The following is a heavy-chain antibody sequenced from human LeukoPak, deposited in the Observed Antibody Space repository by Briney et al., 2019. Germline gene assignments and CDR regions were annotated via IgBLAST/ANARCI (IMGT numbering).Heavy chain of an antibody. CDR2: INANTGAT. V-gene: IGHV1-2*02. CDR3: ARDHNWGPDY. Sequence: ASMKVSCKTSGFTFTGHCMHWLRQAPGQGLEWMGWINANTGATHYAVKFQGRVTITRDTSISTVYMDLSSLQSDDTAVYYCARDHNWGPDYWGQGTLVLVSS. J-gene: IGHJ4*02. CDR1: GFTFTGHC. D-gene: IGHD7-27*01.